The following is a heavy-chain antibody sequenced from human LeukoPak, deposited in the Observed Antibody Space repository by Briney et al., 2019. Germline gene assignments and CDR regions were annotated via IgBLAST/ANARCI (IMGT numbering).Heavy chain of an antibody. CDR3: ARDFIATTGAFDI. CDR1: GGSISSGGYY. V-gene: IGHV4-30-4*08. J-gene: IGHJ3*02. Sequence: SQTLSLTCTVSGGSISSGGYYWSWIRQPPGKGLEWIGYIYYSGSTYYNPSLRSRVTISVDTSKNQFSLKLSSVTAADTAVYYCARDFIATTGAFDIWGQGTMVTVSS. CDR2: IYYSGST. D-gene: IGHD6-13*01.